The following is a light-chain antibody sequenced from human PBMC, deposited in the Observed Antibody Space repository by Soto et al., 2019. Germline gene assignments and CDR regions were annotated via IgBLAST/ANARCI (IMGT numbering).Light chain of an antibody. Sequence: EIVLTQSPGTLSLSPGERATLSCRASQSVSTSYLAWYQQKPGQAPRLLIYGASSRATGIPGRFSGSGSGADFTLTISRLEPEDFAVYYCQQYGSVPPTFG. CDR1: QSVSTSY. CDR2: GAS. CDR3: QQYGSVPPT. J-gene: IGKJ3*01. V-gene: IGKV3-20*01.